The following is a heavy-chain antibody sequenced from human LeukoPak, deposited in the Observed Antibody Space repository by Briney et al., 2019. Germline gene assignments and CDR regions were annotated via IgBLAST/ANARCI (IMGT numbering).Heavy chain of an antibody. D-gene: IGHD3-10*01. CDR1: GFTFSNYW. CDR3: ARGRGWYFDL. Sequence: GGSLRLSGAASGFTFSNYWMHWVRQVPGKGLVWVSHINSDGRIINYADSVKGRFTISRDNAKNTLYLQMNSLRVEDTAVYYCARGRGWYFDLWGRGTLVTVSS. V-gene: IGHV3-74*01. CDR2: INSDGRII. J-gene: IGHJ2*01.